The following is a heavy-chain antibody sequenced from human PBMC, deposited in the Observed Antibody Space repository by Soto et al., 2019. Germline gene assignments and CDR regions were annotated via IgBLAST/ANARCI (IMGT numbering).Heavy chain of an antibody. J-gene: IGHJ4*02. CDR3: AIQSLDDYIWGSYRPPLDY. CDR1: GGSISSSSYY. CDR2: IYYSGST. D-gene: IGHD3-16*02. Sequence: SETLSLTCPVSGGSISSSSYYWGWIRQPPGKGLEWIGSIYYSGSTYYNPSLKSRVTISVDTSKNQFSLKLSSVTAADTAVYYCAIQSLDDYIWGSYRPPLDYWGQGTLVTVSS. V-gene: IGHV4-39*01.